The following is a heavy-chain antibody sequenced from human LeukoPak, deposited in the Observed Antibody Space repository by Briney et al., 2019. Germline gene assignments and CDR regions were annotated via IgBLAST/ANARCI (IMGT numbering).Heavy chain of an antibody. D-gene: IGHD3-3*01. CDR3: ARNPTVYDFWSGSGPPYYFDY. CDR2: IYYSGST. Sequence: SETLTLTCAVYGGSFSGYYWSWIRQHPGKGLEWIGYIYYSGSTYYNPSLKSRVTISVDTSKNQFSLKLSSVTAADTAVYYCARNPTVYDFWSGSGPPYYFDYWGQGTLVTVSS. J-gene: IGHJ4*02. V-gene: IGHV4-31*11. CDR1: GGSFSGYY.